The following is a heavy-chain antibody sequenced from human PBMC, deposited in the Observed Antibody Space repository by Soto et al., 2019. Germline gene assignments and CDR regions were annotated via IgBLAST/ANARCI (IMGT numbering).Heavy chain of an antibody. V-gene: IGHV3-23*01. J-gene: IGHJ4*02. D-gene: IGHD2-21*02. CDR2: ISGSGGTT. Sequence: SGISGSGGTTFYADSVQGRFTVSRDNSKDTLYLQMNSLRAEDTAIYYCAKDWVPNAVVTALPIFDSWGQGTLVTVSS. CDR3: AKDWVPNAVVTALPIFDS.